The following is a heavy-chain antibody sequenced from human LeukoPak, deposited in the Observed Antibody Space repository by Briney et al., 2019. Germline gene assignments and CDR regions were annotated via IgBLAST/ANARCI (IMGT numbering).Heavy chain of an antibody. Sequence: GGSLRLSCAASGFTFSSYAMHWVRQAPGKGLEWEAVISYDGSNKYYADSVKGRFTISRDNSKNTLYLQMNSLRAEDAAVYYCASGYCSSTSCYNIDYWGQETLVTVSS. D-gene: IGHD2-2*02. J-gene: IGHJ4*02. V-gene: IGHV3-30-3*01. CDR2: ISYDGSNK. CDR1: GFTFSSYA. CDR3: ASGYCSSTSCYNIDY.